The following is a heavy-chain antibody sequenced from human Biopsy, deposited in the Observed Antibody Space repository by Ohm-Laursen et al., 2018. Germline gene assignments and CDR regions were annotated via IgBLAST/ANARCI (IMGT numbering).Heavy chain of an antibody. V-gene: IGHV4-34*01. J-gene: IGHJ5*02. CDR3: ARGTNYYGSGRNRHWFDP. CDR2: INDSGRT. CDR1: GGSFSGYY. D-gene: IGHD3-10*01. Sequence: GTLSLTCGVYGGSFSGYYCSWIRQPPGKGLEWIGEINDSGRTNYNPSLRSRVTSSVDTSKNQFSLKLSSVTAADTAVYYCARGTNYYGSGRNRHWFDPWGQGTQVTVSS.